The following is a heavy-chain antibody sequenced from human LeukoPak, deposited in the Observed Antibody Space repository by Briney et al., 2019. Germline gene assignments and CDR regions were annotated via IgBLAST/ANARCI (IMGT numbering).Heavy chain of an antibody. CDR3: ARGAYSGYEFDY. V-gene: IGHV4-59*01. CDR2: IYYSGST. J-gene: IGHJ4*02. CDR1: GGSISSYC. Sequence: SETLSLTCTVSGGSISSYCWSWIRQPPGKGLEWIGYIYYSGSTNYNPSLKSRVTIPVDTSKNQFSLKLSSVTAADTAVYYCARGAYSGYEFDYWGQGTLVTVSS. D-gene: IGHD5-12*01.